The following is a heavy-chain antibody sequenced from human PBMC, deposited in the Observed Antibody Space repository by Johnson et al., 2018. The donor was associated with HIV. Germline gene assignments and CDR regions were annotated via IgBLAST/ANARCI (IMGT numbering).Heavy chain of an antibody. J-gene: IGHJ3*02. D-gene: IGHD3-22*01. Sequence: QVQLVESGGGLVQPGGSLRLSCPASGFTFSNYAMHWVRQAPGKGLEWVAVISYDGSNKYYADSVKGRFTISRDNSKNTLYLQMNSLRAEDTAVYYCARVVVITDHDAFDIWGQGTMVTVSS. CDR3: ARVVVITDHDAFDI. CDR1: GFTFSNYA. CDR2: ISYDGSNK. V-gene: IGHV3-30*14.